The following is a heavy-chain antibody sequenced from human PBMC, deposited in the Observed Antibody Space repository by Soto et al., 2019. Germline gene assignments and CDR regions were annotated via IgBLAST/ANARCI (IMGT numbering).Heavy chain of an antibody. J-gene: IGHJ4*02. Sequence: VGSLRLSCAGSGFTFSSFAMSWVRQAPGKGLEWVAATSYDGSNKYYADSVKGRFIISRDNSKNTLDLLLNTLRAEDTAVYYCAGVYYGGNSVNNYWGQGTPVTVSS. CDR2: TSYDGSNK. CDR3: AGVYYGGNSVNNY. V-gene: IGHV3-30-3*01. D-gene: IGHD2-8*01. CDR1: GFTFSSFA.